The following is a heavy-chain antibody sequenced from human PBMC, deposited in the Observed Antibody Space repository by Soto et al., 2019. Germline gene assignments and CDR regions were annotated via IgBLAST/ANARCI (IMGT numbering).Heavy chain of an antibody. Sequence: QVQLQESGPGLVKPSETLSLTCTVSGGSISSYYWSWIRQPPGKGLEWIGYIYYSGRTNYNPSLKSRVTVSVDTSKNQCSLKLSSVTAADTAVYYCARGYCSSTICYIWDNWFDPWGQGTLVTVSS. CDR1: GGSISSYY. CDR3: ARGYCSSTICYIWDNWFDP. V-gene: IGHV4-59*01. D-gene: IGHD2-2*02. J-gene: IGHJ5*02. CDR2: IYYSGRT.